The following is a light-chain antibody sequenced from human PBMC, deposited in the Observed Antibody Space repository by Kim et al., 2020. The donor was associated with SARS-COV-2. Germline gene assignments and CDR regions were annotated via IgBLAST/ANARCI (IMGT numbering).Light chain of an antibody. Sequence: ASVGDRVTITCRASQDISNYLAWFQLKPGKAPKLLIYAASALQPGVPSRFSGSGSGTDFTLTVTSLQPEDVATYYCQKCDSAPWTFGQGTKVDNQT. CDR2: AAS. CDR1: QDISNY. J-gene: IGKJ1*01. V-gene: IGKV1-27*01. CDR3: QKCDSAPWT.